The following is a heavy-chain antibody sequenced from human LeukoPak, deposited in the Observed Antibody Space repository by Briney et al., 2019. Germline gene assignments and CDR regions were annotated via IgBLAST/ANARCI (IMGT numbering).Heavy chain of an antibody. Sequence: SVKVSCKASGGTFSSYAISGVRQAPGQGPEWMGGIIPIFGTANYAQKFQGRVTITADESTSTAYMELSSLRSEDTAVYYCARVFTNGDYYFDYWGQGTLVTVSS. CDR3: ARVFTNGDYYFDY. V-gene: IGHV1-69*01. D-gene: IGHD4-17*01. CDR2: IIPIFGTA. CDR1: GGTFSSYA. J-gene: IGHJ4*02.